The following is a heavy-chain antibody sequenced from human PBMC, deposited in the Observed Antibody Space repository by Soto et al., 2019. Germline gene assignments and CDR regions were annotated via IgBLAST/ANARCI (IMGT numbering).Heavy chain of an antibody. Sequence: SLKVSCKASGGTLSSYTISWLRQAPGQGLEWMGRIIPILGIANYAQKFQGRVTITADKSTSTAYMELSSLRSEDTAVYYCARDRRYGSGRGYYYMDVWGKGTTVTVSS. D-gene: IGHD3-10*01. CDR2: IIPILGIA. CDR1: GGTLSSYT. CDR3: ARDRRYGSGRGYYYMDV. V-gene: IGHV1-69*04. J-gene: IGHJ6*03.